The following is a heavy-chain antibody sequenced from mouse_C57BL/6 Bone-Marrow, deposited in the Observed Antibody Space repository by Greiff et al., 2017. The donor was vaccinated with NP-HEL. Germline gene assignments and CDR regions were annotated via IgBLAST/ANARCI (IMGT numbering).Heavy chain of an antibody. Sequence: GGGLVQPKGSLKLSCAASGFSFNTYAMNWVRQAPGKGLEWVARIRSKSNNYATYYADSVKDRFTISRDDSESMLYLQMNNLKTEDTAMYYCVRGGRYFDVWGTGTTVTVSS. CDR1: GFSFNTYA. CDR3: VRGGRYFDV. J-gene: IGHJ1*03. V-gene: IGHV10-1*01. CDR2: IRSKSNNYAT.